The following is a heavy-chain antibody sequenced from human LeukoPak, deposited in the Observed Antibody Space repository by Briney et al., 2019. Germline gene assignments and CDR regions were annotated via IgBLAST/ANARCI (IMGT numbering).Heavy chain of an antibody. CDR1: GYTFTGYY. D-gene: IGHD6-19*01. Sequence: GASVKVSCKASGYTFTGYYMHWVRQAPGQGLEWMGWINPNSGGTNYAQKFQGRVTMTRDTSISTAYMELSRLRSDDTAVYYCARDDTTGYSSGGGAYWGQGTLVTVSS. CDR3: ARDDTTGYSSGGGAY. J-gene: IGHJ4*02. V-gene: IGHV1-2*02. CDR2: INPNSGGT.